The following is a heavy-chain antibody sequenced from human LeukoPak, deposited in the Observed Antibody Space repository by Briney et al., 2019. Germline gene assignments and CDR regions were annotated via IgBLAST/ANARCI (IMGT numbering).Heavy chain of an antibody. CDR3: AKLVAGNFDY. CDR2: ISWHSENI. V-gene: IGHV3-9*01. D-gene: IGHD6-19*01. CDR1: GFTFEDYA. J-gene: IGHJ4*02. Sequence: GGSLRLSCAASGFTFEDYAMHWVRQAPGKGLEWVSGISWHSENIDYADSVKGRFTISRDNSKNTLYLQMNSLRAEDTAVYYCAKLVAGNFDYWGQGTLVTVSS.